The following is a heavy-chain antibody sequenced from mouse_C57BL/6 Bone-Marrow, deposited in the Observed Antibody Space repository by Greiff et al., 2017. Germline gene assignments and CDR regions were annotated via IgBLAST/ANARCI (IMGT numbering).Heavy chain of an antibody. V-gene: IGHV1-7*01. CDR1: GYTFTSYW. J-gene: IGHJ3*01. CDR3: ASSGGNSPAWFAY. Sequence: QVQLQQSGAELAKPGASVKLSCKASGYTFTSYWMHWVKQRPGQGLEWIGYINPSSGYTKYNQKFKDKATLTADKSSSTAYMQLSSLTYEDSAIYYCASSGGNSPAWFAYWDQGTLVTISA. CDR2: INPSSGYT. D-gene: IGHD2-1*01.